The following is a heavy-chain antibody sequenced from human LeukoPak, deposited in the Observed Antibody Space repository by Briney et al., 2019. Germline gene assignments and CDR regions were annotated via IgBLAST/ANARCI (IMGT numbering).Heavy chain of an antibody. CDR1: GFTFGDYA. D-gene: IGHD3-3*01. CDR2: IRSKAYGGTT. Sequence: PGRSLRLSCTASGFTFGDYAMSWVRQAPGKGLEWVGFIRSKAYGGTTEYAASVKGRFTISRDDSKSIAYLQMNSLKTEDTAVYYCTRTYYDFWSGYGWYFDLWGRGTLVTVSS. CDR3: TRTYYDFWSGYGWYFDL. J-gene: IGHJ2*01. V-gene: IGHV3-49*04.